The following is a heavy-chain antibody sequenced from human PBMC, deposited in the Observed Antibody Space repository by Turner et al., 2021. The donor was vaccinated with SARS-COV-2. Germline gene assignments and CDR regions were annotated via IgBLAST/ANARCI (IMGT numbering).Heavy chain of an antibody. CDR1: GGSISSSGSY. J-gene: IGHJ4*02. Sequence: QLELPASGAGPVKPSETLSLTCTVAGGSISSSGSYWGRDRQPSGTGLEWFGSSYYSGSTNYNSSLTSQVTISVDTSKIQFSLKLSSVTAADTAVYYCARHAYGSGSYYPDDYWGQGTLVTVSS. V-gene: IGHV4-39*01. D-gene: IGHD3-10*01. CDR3: ARHAYGSGSYYPDDY. CDR2: SYYSGST.